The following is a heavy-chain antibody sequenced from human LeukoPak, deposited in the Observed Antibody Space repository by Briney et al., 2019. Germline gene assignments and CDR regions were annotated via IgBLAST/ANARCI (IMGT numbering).Heavy chain of an antibody. Sequence: SETLSLTCGVSGGSISSYYWSWIRQPPGKGLEWIGYIYYSGSTNYNPSLKSRVTISVDTSKNQFSLKLSSVTAADTAVYYCARQGGTAPFDYWGQGTLVTVSS. CDR3: ARQGGTAPFDY. CDR1: GGSISSYY. J-gene: IGHJ4*02. V-gene: IGHV4-59*08. D-gene: IGHD1-1*01. CDR2: IYYSGST.